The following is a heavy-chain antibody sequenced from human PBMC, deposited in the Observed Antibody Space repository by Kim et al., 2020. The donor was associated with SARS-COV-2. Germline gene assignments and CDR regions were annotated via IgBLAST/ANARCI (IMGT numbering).Heavy chain of an antibody. D-gene: IGHD5-12*01. Sequence: SVKVSCKASGGTFSSYAISWVRQAPGQGLEWMGGIIPIFGTANYAQKFQGRVTITADESTSTAYMELSSLRSEDTAVYYCARDRDGYNLNYYGMDVWGQGTTVTVSS. CDR3: ARDRDGYNLNYYGMDV. CDR2: IIPIFGTA. V-gene: IGHV1-69*13. CDR1: GGTFSSYA. J-gene: IGHJ6*02.